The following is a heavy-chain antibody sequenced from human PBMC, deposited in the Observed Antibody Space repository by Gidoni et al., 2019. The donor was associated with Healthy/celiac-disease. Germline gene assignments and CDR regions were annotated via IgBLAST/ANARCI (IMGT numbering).Heavy chain of an antibody. CDR1: GGSFSGYY. V-gene: IGHV4-34*01. CDR2: INHSGST. D-gene: IGHD6-19*01. Sequence: QVQLQQWGAGLLKPSETLSLTCAVYGGSFSGYYWSWIRQPPGKGLEWIGEINHSGSTNYNPSLKSRVTISVDTSKNQFSLKLSSVTAADTAVYYCAREEYSSGWYLGWFDPWGQGTLVTVSS. J-gene: IGHJ5*02. CDR3: AREEYSSGWYLGWFDP.